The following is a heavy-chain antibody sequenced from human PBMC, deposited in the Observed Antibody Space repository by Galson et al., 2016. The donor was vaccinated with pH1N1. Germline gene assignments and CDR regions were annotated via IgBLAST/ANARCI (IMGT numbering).Heavy chain of an antibody. V-gene: IGHV4-61*09. CDR1: GGSISSGRYY. CDR2: FYTRGST. CDR3: ARGIGGTDYHYFDY. J-gene: IGHJ4*02. D-gene: IGHD1-26*01. Sequence: TLSLTCTVSGGSISSGRYYWSWIRRPAGKGLEWMGQFYTRGSTKNNPSLKSRVTISADTSRNQFSLRLSSVTAADTAVYFCARGIGGTDYHYFDYWGQGTMVTVSS.